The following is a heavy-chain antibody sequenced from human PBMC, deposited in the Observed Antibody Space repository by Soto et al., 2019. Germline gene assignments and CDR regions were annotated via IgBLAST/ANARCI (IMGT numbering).Heavy chain of an antibody. CDR2: IYYSGST. D-gene: IGHD5-12*01. CDR3: ARDRRDGYKRYFEF. V-gene: IGHV4-30-4*02. CDR1: GGSISSGDYY. Sequence: SETLSLTCTVSGGSISSGDYYWSWIRQPPGKGLEWIGYIYYSGSTYYNPSLKSRVTISVDTSENHLSLTLNSVTSADTAVYFCARDRRDGYKRYFEFWGQGNQVTVSS. J-gene: IGHJ4*02.